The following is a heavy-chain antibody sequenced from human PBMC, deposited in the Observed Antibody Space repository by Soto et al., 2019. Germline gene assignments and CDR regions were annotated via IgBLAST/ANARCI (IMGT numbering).Heavy chain of an antibody. Sequence: PGGSLRLSCAASGFTFSSYGMHWVRQAPGKGLEWVAVIWYDGSNKYYADSVKGRFTISRDNSKNTLYLQMNSLRAEDTAVYYCARGLRPSITGTADAFDIWGQGTMVT. D-gene: IGHD1-7*01. CDR3: ARGLRPSITGTADAFDI. CDR1: GFTFSSYG. J-gene: IGHJ3*02. CDR2: IWYDGSNK. V-gene: IGHV3-33*01.